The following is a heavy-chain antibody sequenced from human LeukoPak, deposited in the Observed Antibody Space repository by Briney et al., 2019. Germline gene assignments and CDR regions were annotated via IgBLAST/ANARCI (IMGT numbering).Heavy chain of an antibody. D-gene: IGHD4-17*01. V-gene: IGHV4-4*02. CDR1: GDPITTANW. Sequence: SETLSLTCAVSGDPITTANWWSWVRQSPGKGLEWIGEISHSGATNHNPSLKSRVTMSLDKSKNQLSLRVNSVTAADTAVYYCARHMGDYALDYWGQGTLVTVSS. J-gene: IGHJ4*02. CDR2: ISHSGAT. CDR3: ARHMGDYALDY.